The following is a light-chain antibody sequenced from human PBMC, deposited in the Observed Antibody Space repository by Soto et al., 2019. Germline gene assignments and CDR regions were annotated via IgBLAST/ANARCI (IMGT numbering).Light chain of an antibody. CDR1: SSDVGSYNL. V-gene: IGLV2-23*03. Sequence: QSALTQPASVSGSPGQSITISCTGTSSDVGSYNLVSWYQQHPGKAPKLMIYEGSKRPSGVSNRFSGSKSGNTASLTISGLQAEDEADYYCCSYAGSSTFEKVFGTGTSDRP. CDR2: EGS. CDR3: CSYAGSSTFEKV. J-gene: IGLJ1*01.